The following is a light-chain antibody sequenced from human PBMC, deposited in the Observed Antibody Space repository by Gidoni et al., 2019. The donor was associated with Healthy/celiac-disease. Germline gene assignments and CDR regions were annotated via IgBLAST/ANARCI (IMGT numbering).Light chain of an antibody. Sequence: SYELTQPLSFSVSPGQTASITCSGDKLGEKYACWYQQKPGQSPVLVIYQDSKRPSGIPERFSGSNSGNTATLTISGTQAMEEADYYCQAWDSSTVVFGGGTKLTVL. CDR3: QAWDSSTVV. CDR1: KLGEKY. J-gene: IGLJ2*01. V-gene: IGLV3-1*01. CDR2: QDS.